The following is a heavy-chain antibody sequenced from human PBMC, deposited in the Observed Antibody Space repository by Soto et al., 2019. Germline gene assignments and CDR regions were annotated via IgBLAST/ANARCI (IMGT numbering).Heavy chain of an antibody. CDR3: ARAARGGNWFDP. J-gene: IGHJ5*02. V-gene: IGHV3-74*01. D-gene: IGHD6-6*01. CDR1: GFTFSSYW. CDR2: INSDGSST. Sequence: HPGGSLRLSCAASGFTFSSYWMHWVRQAPGKGLVWVSRINSDGSSTSYADSVKGRFTISRDNAKNTLYLQMNSLRAEDTAVYYCARAARGGNWFDPWGQGTLVTVSS.